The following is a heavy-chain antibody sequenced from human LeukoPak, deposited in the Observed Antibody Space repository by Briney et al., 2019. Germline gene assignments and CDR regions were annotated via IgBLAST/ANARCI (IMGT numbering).Heavy chain of an antibody. V-gene: IGHV4-30-2*01. J-gene: IGHJ4*02. CDR3: ARENYDFWSGYYTGMSY. CDR1: GGSISSGGYY. CDR2: IYHSGST. D-gene: IGHD3-3*01. Sequence: PSQTLSLTCTVSGGSISSGGYYWSWIRQPPGKGLEWIGYIYHSGSTYYNPSLKSRVTISVDRSKNQFSLKLSSVTAADTAVYYCARENYDFWSGYYTGMSYWGQGTLVTVSS.